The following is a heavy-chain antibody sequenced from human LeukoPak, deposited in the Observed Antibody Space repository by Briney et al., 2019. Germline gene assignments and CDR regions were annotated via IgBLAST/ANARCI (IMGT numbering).Heavy chain of an antibody. CDR1: GASISSGTYY. J-gene: IGHJ4*02. V-gene: IGHV4-39*01. CDR2: TYYGGNT. D-gene: IGHD2-15*01. Sequence: SETLSLTCSVSGASISSGTYYWAWLRQPPGKALEWIGSTYYGGNTHYSPSLRGRVTISVDTSENKLSVRLTSVTAADTAVYYCARHVVGPGYSSVSNLDYWGQGTLVIVSS. CDR3: ARHVVGPGYSSVSNLDY.